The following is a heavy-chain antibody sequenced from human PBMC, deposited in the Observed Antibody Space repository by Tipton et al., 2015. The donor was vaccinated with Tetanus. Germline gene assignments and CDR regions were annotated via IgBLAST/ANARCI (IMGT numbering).Heavy chain of an antibody. V-gene: IGHV4-39*01. J-gene: IGHJ5*02. CDR2: IYSYSGSI. Sequence: TLSLTCTASGGSISSGTYHWNWIRQPPGKGLEWIGSIYSYSGSIFENPSLKSRVTISLDTSNNQFSLKLSSVTAADTAVYYCATTADNWFDPWGQGTLVTVSS. CDR3: ATTADNWFDP. D-gene: IGHD1-1*01. CDR1: GGSISSGTYH.